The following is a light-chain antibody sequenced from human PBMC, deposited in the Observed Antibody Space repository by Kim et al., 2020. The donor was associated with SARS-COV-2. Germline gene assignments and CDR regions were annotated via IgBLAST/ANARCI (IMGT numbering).Light chain of an antibody. J-gene: IGLJ2*01. Sequence: GQKATTSCAGSSSNIGNNYVSWYQPLPGTAPKLLIYDNNKRPSGIPDRFSGSKSGTSATLGITGLQTGDEADYYCGTWDSSLSAVVFGGGTQLTVL. CDR3: GTWDSSLSAVV. V-gene: IGLV1-51*01. CDR2: DNN. CDR1: SSNIGNNY.